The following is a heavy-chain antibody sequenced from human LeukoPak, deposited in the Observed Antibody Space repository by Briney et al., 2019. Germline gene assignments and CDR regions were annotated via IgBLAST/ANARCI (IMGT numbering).Heavy chain of an antibody. J-gene: IGHJ1*01. CDR1: GFTFSNYA. D-gene: IGHD6-13*01. CDR3: ARYSHGAAAEATAEYFQH. CDR2: IYSGGST. Sequence: GGSLRLSCAVSGFTFSNYAMNWVRQAPGKGLEWVSVIYSGGSTYYADSVKGRFTISRDNSKNTLYLQMNSLRAEDTAVYYCARYSHGAAAEATAEYFQHWGQGTLVTVSS. V-gene: IGHV3-53*01.